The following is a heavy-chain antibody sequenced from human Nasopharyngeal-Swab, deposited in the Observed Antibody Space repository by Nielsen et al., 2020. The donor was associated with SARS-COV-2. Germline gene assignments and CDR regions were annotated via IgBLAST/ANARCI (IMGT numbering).Heavy chain of an antibody. CDR2: INAGNGNT. J-gene: IGHJ4*02. CDR1: GYTFTSYA. D-gene: IGHD3-22*01. Sequence: ASVKVSCKASGYTFTSYAMHWVRQAPGQRLEWMGWINAGNGNTEYSQKFQGRVTITRDTSASTAYMELSSLRSEDTAVYYCAREIVVEGFDYWGQGTLVTVSS. CDR3: AREIVVEGFDY. V-gene: IGHV1-3*01.